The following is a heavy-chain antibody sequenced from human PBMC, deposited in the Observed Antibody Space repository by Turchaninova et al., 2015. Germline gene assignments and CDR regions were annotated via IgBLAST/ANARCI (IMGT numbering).Heavy chain of an antibody. CDR3: DVVTASAPAVDY. Sequence: EVQLVASGGGFVQPWRSLGFSCTASGLTFGDYGISWVRQAPGKGLELVGFIRSKAYGGTTEYAASVKGRFTISRDDSKSIAYLQMNSLKTEDTAVYYCDVVTASAPAVDYWGQGTLVTVSS. CDR2: IRSKAYGGTT. D-gene: IGHD2-21*02. J-gene: IGHJ4*02. CDR1: GLTFGDYG. V-gene: IGHV3-49*04.